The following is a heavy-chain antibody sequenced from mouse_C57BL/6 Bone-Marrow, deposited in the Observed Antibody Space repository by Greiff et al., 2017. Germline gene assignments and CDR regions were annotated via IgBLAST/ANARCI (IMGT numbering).Heavy chain of an antibody. Sequence: VQLQQPGTELVKPGASVKLSCKASGYTFTSYWMHWVKQRPGKGLEWIGNINPNNGDTNYNEKFKSKATLTVDKSSSTAYMQLSSLTSEDSAVYYCARGSRSYAMDYWGQGTSVTVS. CDR1: GYTFTSYW. J-gene: IGHJ4*01. CDR2: INPNNGDT. V-gene: IGHV1-53*01. D-gene: IGHD1-1*02. CDR3: ARGSRSYAMDY.